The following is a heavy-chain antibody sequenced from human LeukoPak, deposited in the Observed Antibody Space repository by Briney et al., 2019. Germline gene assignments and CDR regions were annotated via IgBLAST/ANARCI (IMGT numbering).Heavy chain of an antibody. J-gene: IGHJ4*02. CDR3: ARGLRRVGATPLGY. CDR1: GYTFTSYD. Sequence: GASVKVSCKASGYTFTSYDIKWVRQATGQGLEWMGWMNPNSGNTGYAQKFQGRVTMTRNTSISTAYMELSSLRSEDTAVYYCARGLRRVGATPLGYWGQGTLVTVSS. D-gene: IGHD1-26*01. CDR2: MNPNSGNT. V-gene: IGHV1-8*01.